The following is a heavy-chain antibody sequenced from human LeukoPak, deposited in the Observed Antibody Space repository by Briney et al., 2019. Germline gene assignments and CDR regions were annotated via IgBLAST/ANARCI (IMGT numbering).Heavy chain of an antibody. CDR1: RFTFSDYY. D-gene: IGHD6-19*01. CDR3: ARDPDSSGWYDY. J-gene: IGHJ4*02. CDR2: ISSSGSTI. V-gene: IGHV3-11*01. Sequence: PGGSLRLSCAASRFTFSDYYMSWIRQAPGKGLEWVSYISSSGSTIYYADSVKGRFTISSDNAKNSLYLQMNSLRAEDTAVYYCARDPDSSGWYDYWGQGTLVTVSS.